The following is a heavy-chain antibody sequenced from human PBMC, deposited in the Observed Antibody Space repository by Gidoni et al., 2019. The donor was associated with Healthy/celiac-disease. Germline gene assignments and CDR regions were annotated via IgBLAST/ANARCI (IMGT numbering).Heavy chain of an antibody. J-gene: IGHJ4*02. V-gene: IGHV3-23*01. D-gene: IGHD2-15*01. Sequence: EVQLLESGGGLVQPGGSLRPSCAASGFNFSSYAMCWVRQASGKGLAWASAMRGSYGYTYDAGTVKGRFTITRNNSKSTRYLQMTSLRAEDTAVYYCAKEFSYYFDYGGQGTLFTVSA. CDR2: MRGSYGYT. CDR3: AKEFSYYFDY. CDR1: GFNFSSYA.